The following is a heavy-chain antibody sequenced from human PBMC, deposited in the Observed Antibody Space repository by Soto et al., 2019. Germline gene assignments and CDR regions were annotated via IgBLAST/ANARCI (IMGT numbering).Heavy chain of an antibody. Sequence: EVQLVESGGGLVQPGGSLRISCADSGFIFSSHWMSLVRQAPGKGLEWVANITQDGSEKYYVDSVKGRFTISRDNAKNSVYLQMTSLRAEDTAVYYCARQTEAFDLWCQGTMLTVSS. CDR3: ARQTEAFDL. J-gene: IGHJ3*01. CDR1: GFIFSSHW. V-gene: IGHV3-7*03. CDR2: ITQDGSEK.